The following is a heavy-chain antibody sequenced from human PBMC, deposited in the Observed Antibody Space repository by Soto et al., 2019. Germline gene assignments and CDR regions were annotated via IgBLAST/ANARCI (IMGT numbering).Heavy chain of an antibody. CDR3: ARDGWGSNWYFDL. J-gene: IGHJ2*01. Sequence: GGSLRLSCGAPGVTFKDYGMHWVRQAPGKGLEWVAVISYDGKQTYYADSVKVRFTISKDKSKRTLFLQMNSLRVDDTAVYYCARDGWGSNWYFDLWGRGTLVTVSS. V-gene: IGHV3-30*03. CDR2: ISYDGKQT. CDR1: GVTFKDYG. D-gene: IGHD3-16*01.